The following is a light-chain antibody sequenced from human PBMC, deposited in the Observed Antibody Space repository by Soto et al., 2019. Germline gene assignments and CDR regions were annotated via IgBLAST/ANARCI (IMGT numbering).Light chain of an antibody. V-gene: IGKV3-15*01. J-gene: IGKJ4*01. Sequence: EIVMTQSPATLSVSPGEGATLSCRASQSVSSNLAWYQQKPGQAPRLLILGASTRATGIPARFSGSGSGTDFSLTISALQSADLAIYYCQQYSNWPLTFGGGTKVGIK. CDR3: QQYSNWPLT. CDR1: QSVSSN. CDR2: GAS.